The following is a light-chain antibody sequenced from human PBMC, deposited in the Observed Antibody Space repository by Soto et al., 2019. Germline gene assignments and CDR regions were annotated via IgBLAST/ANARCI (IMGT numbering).Light chain of an antibody. CDR2: LEGSGSY. J-gene: IGLJ3*02. CDR1: SGHSSYI. V-gene: IGLV4-60*03. Sequence: QSVLTQSSSASASLGSSVKLTCTLSSGHSSYIIAWHQQQPGKGPRYLMKLEGSGSYNKGSGVPDRFSGSSSGADRYLTISNLQSEDEADYYCETWDSNFWVFGGGTKLTVL. CDR3: ETWDSNFWV.